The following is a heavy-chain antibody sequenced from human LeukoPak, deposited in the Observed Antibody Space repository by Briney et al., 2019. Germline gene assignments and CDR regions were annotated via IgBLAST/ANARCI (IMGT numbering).Heavy chain of an antibody. V-gene: IGHV1-69*01. CDR3: ARAGLGYCSNTSCRRGYYYYMDV. CDR2: IIPIFGTA. Sequence: SVKVSCKASGGTFSSYAISWVRQAPGQGLEWMGGIIPIFGTANYAQKFQGRVTITADESTSTAYMELSSLRSEDTAVYYCARAGLGYCSNTSCRRGYYYYMDVWGKGTTVTVSS. CDR1: GGTFSSYA. D-gene: IGHD2-2*01. J-gene: IGHJ6*03.